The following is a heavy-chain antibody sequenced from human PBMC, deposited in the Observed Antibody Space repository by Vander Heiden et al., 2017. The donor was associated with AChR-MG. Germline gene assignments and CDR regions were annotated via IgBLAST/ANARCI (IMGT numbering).Heavy chain of an antibody. CDR3: ARGGYLSYSSWFYFDY. J-gene: IGHJ4*02. CDR1: GGSFSGYY. CDR2: INHSGST. D-gene: IGHD6-13*01. V-gene: IGHV4-34*01. Sequence: QVQLQQWGAGLLKPSETLSLTCAVYGGSFSGYYWSWIRQPPGKGLEWIGEINHSGSTNYNPSLKSRVTISVDTSKNQFSLKLSSVTAADTAVYYCARGGYLSYSSWFYFDYWGQGTLVTVSS.